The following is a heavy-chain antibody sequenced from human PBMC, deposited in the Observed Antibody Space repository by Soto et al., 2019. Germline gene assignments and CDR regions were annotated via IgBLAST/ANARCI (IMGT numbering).Heavy chain of an antibody. D-gene: IGHD5-18*01. CDR1: GGSVSSGSYY. Sequence: PSETLSLTCTVSGGSVSSGSYYWSWIRQPPGKGLEWIGYIYYSGSTNYNPSLKSRVTISVDTSKNQFSLKLSSVTAADTAVYYCAGTDRYSYYDYWGQGTLVTVSS. CDR3: AGTDRYSYYDY. V-gene: IGHV4-61*01. J-gene: IGHJ4*02. CDR2: IYYSGST.